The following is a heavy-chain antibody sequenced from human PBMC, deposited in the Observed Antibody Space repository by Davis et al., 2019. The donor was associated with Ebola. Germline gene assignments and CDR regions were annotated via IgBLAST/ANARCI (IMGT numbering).Heavy chain of an antibody. J-gene: IGHJ4*02. Sequence: GESLMLPCAASGFPFSSYWMSRVRQAPGKGLEWMANINQDGRTKYYVDSVKGRFTISRDNTKNSLYLQMNSLRAEDTAFYYCAKEYWRSTSCYFDYWGQGTLVTVSS. V-gene: IGHV3-7*01. CDR1: GFPFSSYW. CDR3: AKEYWRSTSCYFDY. D-gene: IGHD2-2*01. CDR2: INQDGRTK.